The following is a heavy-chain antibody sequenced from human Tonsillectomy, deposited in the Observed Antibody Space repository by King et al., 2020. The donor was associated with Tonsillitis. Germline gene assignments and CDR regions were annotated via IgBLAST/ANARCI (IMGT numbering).Heavy chain of an antibody. CDR2: IYYSGSS. Sequence: VQLQESGPGLVKPSQTLSLTCVVSGGSISNGGYSWSWIRQPPGKGLEWIGYIYYSGSSYYSPSLKSRLIISLDTSKNQFSLKLNSVTAADTAVCYCARGDYGDDYFDYWGQGTLVTVSS. CDR1: GGSISNGGYS. CDR3: ARGDYGDDYFDY. V-gene: IGHV4-30-4*07. J-gene: IGHJ4*02. D-gene: IGHD4-17*01.